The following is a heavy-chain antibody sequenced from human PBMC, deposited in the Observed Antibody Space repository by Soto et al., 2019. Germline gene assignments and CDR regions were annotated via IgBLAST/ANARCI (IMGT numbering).Heavy chain of an antibody. CDR2: IYPGDSDT. J-gene: IGHJ4*02. CDR1: GYSFTSYW. CDR3: ARTLTYYYDSSGSDY. Sequence: PGASLKISCKGSGYSFTSYWIGWVRQMPGKGLEWMGIIYPGDSDTRYSPSFQGQVTISADKSISTAYLQWSSLKASDTAMYYCARTLTYYYDSSGSDYWGQGTLVTVSS. V-gene: IGHV5-51*01. D-gene: IGHD3-22*01.